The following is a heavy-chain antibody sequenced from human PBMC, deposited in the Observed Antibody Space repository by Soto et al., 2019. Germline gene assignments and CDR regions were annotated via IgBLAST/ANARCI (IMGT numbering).Heavy chain of an antibody. CDR1: GFTFSSHE. J-gene: IGHJ6*02. CDR2: ISSTSSTI. D-gene: IGHD5-18*01. V-gene: IGHV3-48*03. Sequence: EVQLVESGGGLVQPGGSLRLSCAASGFTFSSHEMNWVRQAPGKGLEWVSYISSTSSTIHYADSVRGRFTISRDNAKNSLYLQMNSLRAEDTAVYYCGRSGYSYGFNYYYYAMDVWGQGTTVTVSS. CDR3: GRSGYSYGFNYYYYAMDV.